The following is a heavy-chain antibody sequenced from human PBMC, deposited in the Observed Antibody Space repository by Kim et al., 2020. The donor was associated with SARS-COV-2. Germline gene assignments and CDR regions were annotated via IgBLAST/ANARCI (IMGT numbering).Heavy chain of an antibody. D-gene: IGHD6-19*01. CDR1: GFTFSSYG. V-gene: IGHV3-30*03. Sequence: GGSLRLSCAASGFTFSSYGMHWVRQAPGKGLEWVAVISYDGSNKYYADSVKGRFTISRDNSKNTLYLQMNSLRAEDTAVYYCARRVVAGTGLDYWGQGTLVTVSS. CDR2: ISYDGSNK. J-gene: IGHJ4*02. CDR3: ARRVVAGTGLDY.